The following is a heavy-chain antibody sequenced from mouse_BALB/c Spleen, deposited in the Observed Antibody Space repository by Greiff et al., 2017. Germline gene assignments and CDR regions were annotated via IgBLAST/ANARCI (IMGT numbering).Heavy chain of an antibody. D-gene: IGHD1-1*01. CDR1: GYSFTDYN. J-gene: IGHJ3*01. V-gene: IGHV1S135*01. CDR2: IDPYNGGT. CDR3: ARGHYYGSSSAWFAY. Sequence: LVESGPELVKPGASVKVSCKASGYSFTDYNMYWVKQSHGKSLEWIGYIDPYNGGTSYNQKFKGKATLTVDKSSSTAFMHLNSLTSEDSAVYYCARGHYYGSSSAWFAYWGQGTLVTVSA.